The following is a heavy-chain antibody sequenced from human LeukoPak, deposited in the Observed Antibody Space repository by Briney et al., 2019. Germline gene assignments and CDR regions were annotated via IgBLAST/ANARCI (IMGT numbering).Heavy chain of an antibody. D-gene: IGHD6-13*01. CDR1: GFTFGDYA. CDR3: AKGLSPIAAAAHYYYYYYMDV. V-gene: IGHV3-23*01. Sequence: GGSLRLSCTASGFTFGDYAMSWFRQAPGKGLKWVSAISGSGGSTYYADSVKGRFTISRDNSKNTLYLQMNSLRAEDTAVYYCAKGLSPIAAAAHYYYYYYMDVWGKGTTVTVSS. CDR2: ISGSGGST. J-gene: IGHJ6*03.